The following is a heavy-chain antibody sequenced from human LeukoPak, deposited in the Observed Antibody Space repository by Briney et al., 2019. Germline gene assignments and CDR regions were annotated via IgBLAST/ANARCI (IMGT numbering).Heavy chain of an antibody. V-gene: IGHV4-38-2*02. D-gene: IGHD4-17*01. Sequence: SETLSLTCTVSGYSISSGYYWGWIRQPPGKGLEWIGNIYHSGSTYYNPSLKGRVTISVDTSKNQFSLNLSSVTAADTAVYYCARVPTPWGQGTLVTVSS. J-gene: IGHJ5*02. CDR3: ARVPTP. CDR2: IYHSGST. CDR1: GYSISSGYY.